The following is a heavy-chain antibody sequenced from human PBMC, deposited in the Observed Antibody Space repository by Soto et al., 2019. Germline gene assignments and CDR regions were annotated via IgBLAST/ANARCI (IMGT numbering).Heavy chain of an antibody. Sequence: SVKVSCKASGGTFSSYAISWVRQAPGQGLEWMGGIIPIFGTANYAQKFQGRVTMTTDTSTSTAYMELRSLRSDDTAVYYCARVIEYYDILTGYSTNKGPFDYWGQGTLVTFPS. V-gene: IGHV1-69*05. J-gene: IGHJ4*02. CDR1: GGTFSSYA. D-gene: IGHD3-9*01. CDR3: ARVIEYYDILTGYSTNKGPFDY. CDR2: IIPIFGTA.